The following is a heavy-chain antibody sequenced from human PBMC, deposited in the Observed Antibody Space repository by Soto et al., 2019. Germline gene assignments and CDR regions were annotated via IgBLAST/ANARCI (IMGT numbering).Heavy chain of an antibody. CDR1: GDSISSYY. V-gene: IGHV4-59*01. CDR3: ARGKRITMIRSHTGMDV. D-gene: IGHD3-22*01. J-gene: IGHJ6*02. CDR2: IYYSGST. Sequence: PSETLSLTCTVSGDSISSYYWSWIRQPPGKGLEWIGYIYYSGSTNYNPSLKSRVTISVDTSKNQFSLKLSSVTAADTAVYYCARGKRITMIRSHTGMDVWGQGTTVTVSS.